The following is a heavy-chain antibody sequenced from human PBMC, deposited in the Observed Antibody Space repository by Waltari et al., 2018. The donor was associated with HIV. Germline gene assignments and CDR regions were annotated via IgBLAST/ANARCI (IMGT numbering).Heavy chain of an antibody. D-gene: IGHD4-4*01. J-gene: IGHJ6*02. Sequence: EVQLVESGGGLVQPGRSRRLSCAASGLTFSSFWMSWVRQAPGKGLEWVANIKKDGGEKYYVDSVKGRVTVSRDTAKKSLYLQMNSLRAEDTAVYYCARDRPPGDYSNYYYHYGMDVWGQGTTVTVSS. CDR1: GLTFSSFW. V-gene: IGHV3-7*01. CDR3: ARDRPPGDYSNYYYHYGMDV. CDR2: IKKDGGEK.